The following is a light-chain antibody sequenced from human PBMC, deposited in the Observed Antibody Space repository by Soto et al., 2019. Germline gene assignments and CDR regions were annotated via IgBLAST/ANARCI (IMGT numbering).Light chain of an antibody. CDR2: EVS. CDR3: SSYTSSNTLYV. J-gene: IGLJ1*01. CDR1: SSDVGGYNY. V-gene: IGLV2-14*01. Sequence: QSALTQPASVSGSPGQSITISCTGTSSDVGGYNYVSWYQQRPGKAPKVMIYEVSNRPSGVSSRFSGSKSGNTASLTISGLQAEDEADYYCSSYTSSNTLYVFGTGTKVTVL.